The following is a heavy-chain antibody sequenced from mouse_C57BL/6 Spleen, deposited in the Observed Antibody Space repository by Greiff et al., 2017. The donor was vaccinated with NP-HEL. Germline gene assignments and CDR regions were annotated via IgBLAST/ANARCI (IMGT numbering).Heavy chain of an antibody. V-gene: IGHV1-82*01. CDR3: AREGAHYAMDY. CDR1: GYAFSSSW. D-gene: IGHD1-3*01. J-gene: IGHJ4*01. Sequence: VQLQQSGPELVKPGASVKISCKASGYAFSSSWMNWVEQRPGKGLEWIGRIYPGDGDTNYNGKFKGKATLTADKSSSTAYMQLSSLTSEDSAVYFCAREGAHYAMDYWGQGTSVTVSS. CDR2: IYPGDGDT.